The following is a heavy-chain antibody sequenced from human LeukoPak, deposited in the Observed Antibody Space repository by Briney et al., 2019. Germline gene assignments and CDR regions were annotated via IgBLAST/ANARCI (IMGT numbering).Heavy chain of an antibody. J-gene: IGHJ3*02. Sequence: PGGSLRLSCAASGFTFSTYAMSWVRQGPGKGLEWVSAIRDSGGSTYYADSVKGRFTISRDNPKSTLYLQMNSLRAEDTAVYYCAKSIVVAGTSAFDMWGQGTMVTVSS. CDR2: IRDSGGST. CDR1: GFTFSTYA. V-gene: IGHV3-23*01. CDR3: AKSIVVAGTSAFDM. D-gene: IGHD6-19*01.